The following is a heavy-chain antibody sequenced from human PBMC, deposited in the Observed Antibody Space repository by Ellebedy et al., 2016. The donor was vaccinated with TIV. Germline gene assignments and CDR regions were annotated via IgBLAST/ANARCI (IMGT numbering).Heavy chain of an antibody. CDR3: ATRDYDLWSGVSYYYYMDV. CDR1: GGSFSGYY. CDR2: INHSGST. D-gene: IGHD3-3*01. J-gene: IGHJ6*03. V-gene: IGHV4-34*01. Sequence: SETLSLXXAVYGGSFSGYYWSWIRQPPGKGLEWIGEINHSGSTNYNPSLKSRVTISVDTSKNQFSLNLSSVTAADTAVYYCATRDYDLWSGVSYYYYMDVWGKGTTVTVSS.